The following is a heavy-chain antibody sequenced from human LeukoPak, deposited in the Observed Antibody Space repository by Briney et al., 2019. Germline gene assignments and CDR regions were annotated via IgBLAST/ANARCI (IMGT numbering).Heavy chain of an antibody. CDR2: IYHSGST. D-gene: IGHD3-22*01. CDR1: GGSISSGGYS. V-gene: IGHV4-30-2*01. J-gene: IGHJ4*02. CDR3: AREDDSSGYFVN. Sequence: SQTLSLTCAVSGGSISSGGYSWSSIRQPPGKGLEWIGYIYHSGSTYYNPSLKSRVTISVDRSKNQFSLKLSSVTAADTAVYYCAREDDSSGYFVNWGQGTLVTVSS.